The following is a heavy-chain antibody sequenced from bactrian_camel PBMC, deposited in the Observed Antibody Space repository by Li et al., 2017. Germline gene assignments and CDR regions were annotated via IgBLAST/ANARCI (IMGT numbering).Heavy chain of an antibody. CDR3: AVNRGLRRRRSCRDIGGY. Sequence: VQLVESGGGLVQPGGSLSLSCAASGLVFSSYYMSWVRQAPGKGLEWVASIYTHGYQTYYSESVQGRFTISRDNAKNTVYLQMNSLTPEDTAVYYCAVNRGLRRRRSCRDIGGYWGQGTQVTVS. J-gene: IGHJ4*01. CDR2: IYTHGYQT. V-gene: IGHV3-2*01. CDR1: GLVFSSYY. D-gene: IGHD5*01.